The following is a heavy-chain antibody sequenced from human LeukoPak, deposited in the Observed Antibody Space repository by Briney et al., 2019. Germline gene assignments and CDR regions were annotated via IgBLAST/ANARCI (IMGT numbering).Heavy chain of an antibody. Sequence: GGSLRLSCAASGFSLSTYWMSWVRQAPGKGLEWVVNIKQDGSEQYYGDSVKGRFTISRDNANNSLFLQMDSLTAEDTAVYYCAREGRWRYDILTGYFDYWGQGILVTVSS. D-gene: IGHD3-9*01. CDR3: AREGRWRYDILTGYFDY. CDR1: GFSLSTYW. V-gene: IGHV3-7*01. CDR2: IKQDGSEQ. J-gene: IGHJ4*02.